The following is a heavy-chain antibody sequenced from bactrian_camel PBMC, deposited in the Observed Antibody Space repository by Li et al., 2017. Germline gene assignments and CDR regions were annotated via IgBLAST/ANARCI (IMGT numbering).Heavy chain of an antibody. CDR3: ATVPAAMVTASGLGYRYFEV. CDR1: GFTIDSY. D-gene: IGHD8*01. V-gene: IGHV3-2*01. Sequence: VQLVESGGGLVQPGGSLRLSCVASGFTIDSYMSWVRQAPGKGLEWVSTIYTDGSKTYYADSLKGRFTISKDNTKNTLCLQMNSLKTEDAAVYYCATVPAAMVTASGLGYRYFEVWGQGTQVTVS. J-gene: IGHJ2*01. CDR2: IYTDGSKT.